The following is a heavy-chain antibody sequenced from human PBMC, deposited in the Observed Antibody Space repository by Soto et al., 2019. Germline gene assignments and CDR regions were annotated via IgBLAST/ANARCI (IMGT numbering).Heavy chain of an antibody. V-gene: IGHV4-61*08. Sequence: TSETLSLTCTVSGGSISSGGYYWSWFRQHPGKGLEWIGYIYYGGSTNYNPSLKSRVTISVDRSKNQFSLKLSSVTAADTAVYYCARALIPKVDYWGQGTLVTVSS. J-gene: IGHJ4*02. CDR2: IYYGGST. CDR1: GGSISSGGYY. CDR3: ARALIPKVDY. D-gene: IGHD3-22*01.